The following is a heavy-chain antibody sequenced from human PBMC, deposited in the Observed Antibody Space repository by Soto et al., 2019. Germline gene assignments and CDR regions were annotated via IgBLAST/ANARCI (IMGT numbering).Heavy chain of an antibody. J-gene: IGHJ4*02. CDR3: TRGGPAAGFDL. CDR2: MKPSTGDS. V-gene: IGHV1-8*01. D-gene: IGHD6-13*01. Sequence: QVQLVQSGAEVKKPGASVKVSCKASGYTFTTNDIDWVRQASGQGLEWMGWMKPSTGDSGADPEFQGRFTMTRDTATSTAYRELSSLRSEDTAVYYCTRGGPAAGFDLWGQGTLVTVSS. CDR1: GYTFTTND.